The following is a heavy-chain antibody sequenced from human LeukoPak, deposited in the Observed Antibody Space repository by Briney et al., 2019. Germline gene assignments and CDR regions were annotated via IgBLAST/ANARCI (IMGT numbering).Heavy chain of an antibody. J-gene: IGHJ6*02. CDR2: INHSGST. D-gene: IGHD1-26*01. CDR1: GGSFSGYY. V-gene: IGHV4-34*01. Sequence: PSETLSLTCAVYGGSFSGYYWSWIRQPPGKGLEWIGEINHSGSTNYNPSLKSRVTISVDTSKNQFSLKLSSVTAADTAVYYCATPDNSGSYLVREKYGMDVWGQGTTVTVSS. CDR3: ATPDNSGSYLVREKYGMDV.